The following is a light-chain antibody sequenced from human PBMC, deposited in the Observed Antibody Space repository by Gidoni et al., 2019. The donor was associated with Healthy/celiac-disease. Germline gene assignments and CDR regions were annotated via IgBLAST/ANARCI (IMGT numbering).Light chain of an antibody. Sequence: EIVMTQSPATLSVSPGERATLSCRASQSVSSNLAWYQQQPGQAPRLLIYGASTRATGIPARLSGSGSGTEFTLTISSLQSEDFALYYCQQYNNWPPTFGQGTKVEIK. V-gene: IGKV3-15*01. CDR2: GAS. CDR1: QSVSSN. J-gene: IGKJ1*01. CDR3: QQYNNWPPT.